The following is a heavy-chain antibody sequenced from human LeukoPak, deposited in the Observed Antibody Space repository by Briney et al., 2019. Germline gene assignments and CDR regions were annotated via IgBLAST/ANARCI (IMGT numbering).Heavy chain of an antibody. CDR3: ARGIGSGWVDY. V-gene: IGHV3-33*01. CDR1: GFTFSSYG. CDR2: IWYDGSNR. Sequence: GGSLRLSCAASGFTFSSYGMHWVRQAPGRGLEWVAGIWYDGSNRYYADSVRGRFTLSRDISKNTLYLQMNSLRAEDTAVYYCARGIGSGWVDYWGQGTLVTVSS. D-gene: IGHD6-19*01. J-gene: IGHJ4*02.